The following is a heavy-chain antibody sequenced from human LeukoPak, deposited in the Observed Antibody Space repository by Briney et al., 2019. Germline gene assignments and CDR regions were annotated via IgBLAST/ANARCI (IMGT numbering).Heavy chain of an antibody. CDR3: ARGQGTVTTH. Sequence: PSGTLSLTCAVSGGSFSGYYWTWIRQPPGKGLEWIGEINHSGSANYNPSLKSRVTISLDTSKNQFSLKLSSVTAADTAVYYCARGQGTVTTHWGQGTLVTVSP. CDR1: GGSFSGYY. V-gene: IGHV4-34*01. CDR2: INHSGSA. D-gene: IGHD4-17*01. J-gene: IGHJ4*02.